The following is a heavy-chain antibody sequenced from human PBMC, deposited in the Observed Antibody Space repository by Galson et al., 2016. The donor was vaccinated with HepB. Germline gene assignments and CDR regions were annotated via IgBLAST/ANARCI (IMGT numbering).Heavy chain of an antibody. CDR3: ARVFETTAAGTYDY. J-gene: IGHJ4*02. CDR1: GFTFGDFY. CDR2: ISSSGTRT. Sequence: SLRLSCAASGFTFGDFYMTWIRLAPGKGLEWVSYISSSGTRTPYADSVRGRFTISRDNAKNSLYLEMNSLRAEDTAVYFCARVFETTAAGTYDYWGQGTLVTVSS. D-gene: IGHD6-13*01. V-gene: IGHV3-11*06.